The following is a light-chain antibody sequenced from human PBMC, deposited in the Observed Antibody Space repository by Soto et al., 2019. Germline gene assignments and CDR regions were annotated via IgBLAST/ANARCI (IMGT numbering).Light chain of an antibody. J-gene: IGLJ1*01. V-gene: IGLV2-14*03. CDR3: SSFSSSSPQV. CDR2: AVS. Sequence: QSALTQPAYVSGSSGRSITISCTGTRSDVGRYNFVSWYQQHPGYAPKLLIYAVSDRPSGVSTRFSGSKSGNTASLAISGLQAEDEAVYYCSSFSSSSPQVFGPGTKLTVL. CDR1: RSDVGRYNF.